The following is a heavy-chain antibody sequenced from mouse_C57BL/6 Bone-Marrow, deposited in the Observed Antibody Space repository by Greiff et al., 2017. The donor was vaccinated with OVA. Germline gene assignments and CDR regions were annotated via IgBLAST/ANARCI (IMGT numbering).Heavy chain of an antibody. J-gene: IGHJ2*01. D-gene: IGHD1-1*01. CDR3: TTGPYYGSSYDDY. CDR1: GFTFTDYY. Sequence: VKLQQSGAELVRPGASVKLSCTASGFTFTDYYMNWVKQRPEQGLEWIGRIDPGSGDTYYASKFKGKATLTVDTSSNTAYLQLSSLTSEDNAAYYYTTGPYYGSSYDDYWGQGTTLTVSS. V-gene: IGHV14-4*01. CDR2: IDPGSGDT.